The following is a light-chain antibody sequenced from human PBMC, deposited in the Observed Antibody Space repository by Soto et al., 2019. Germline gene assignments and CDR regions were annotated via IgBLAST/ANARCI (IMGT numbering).Light chain of an antibody. Sequence: ETVMTQSPATLSVSPGERATLSCRASQSVSSNLAWYQQKPGQAPRLLIYGASTRATGIPARFSGSGSGTEFTLTIDRLEPEDFAVYYCQQYNNWPPLTFGQGTRLEIK. V-gene: IGKV3-15*01. J-gene: IGKJ5*01. CDR3: QQYNNWPPLT. CDR2: GAS. CDR1: QSVSSN.